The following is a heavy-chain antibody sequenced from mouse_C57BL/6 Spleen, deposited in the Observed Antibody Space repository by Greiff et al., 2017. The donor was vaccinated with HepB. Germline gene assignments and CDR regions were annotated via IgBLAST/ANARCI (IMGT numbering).Heavy chain of an antibody. CDR3: ARGGAQATVDY. V-gene: IGHV1-69*01. J-gene: IGHJ4*01. Sequence: QVQLQQSGAELVMPGASVKLSCKASGYTFTSYWMHWVKQRPGQGLEWIGEIDPSDSYTNYNQKFKGKSTLTVDKSSSTAYMQLSSLTSEDSAVYYCARGGAQATVDYWGQGTSVTVSS. D-gene: IGHD3-2*02. CDR2: IDPSDSYT. CDR1: GYTFTSYW.